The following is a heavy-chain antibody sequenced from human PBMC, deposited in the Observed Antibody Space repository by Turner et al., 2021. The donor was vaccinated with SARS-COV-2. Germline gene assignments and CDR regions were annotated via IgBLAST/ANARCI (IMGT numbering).Heavy chain of an antibody. D-gene: IGHD5-12*01. CDR3: AKVRVDVSKRSDAFDI. J-gene: IGHJ3*02. V-gene: IGHV3-21*01. Sequence: EVQVVESGGSLVKPGGSLRHSCAASGCSFHIYSMNWVRQAAGKGLEWVSASSSSGKNVYYADSVKGRFTISRDNAKSSLYLQMNSLRVEDTALYYCAKVRVDVSKRSDAFDIWGQGTMVTVSS. CDR2: SSSSGKNV. CDR1: GCSFHIYS.